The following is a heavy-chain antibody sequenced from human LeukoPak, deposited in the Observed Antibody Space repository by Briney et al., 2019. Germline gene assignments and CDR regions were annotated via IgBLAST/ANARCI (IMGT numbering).Heavy chain of an antibody. Sequence: ASVKVSCKASGYTFTGYYMHWVRQAPGQGLEWMGWINPNSGGTNYAQKFQGRVTMTRDTSISTAYMELSRLRSDDTAVYYCAKDAYYDIAGSNPFNYWGQGTLVTGSS. J-gene: IGHJ4*02. V-gene: IGHV1-2*02. CDR3: AKDAYYDIAGSNPFNY. CDR2: INPNSGGT. CDR1: GYTFTGYY. D-gene: IGHD3-22*01.